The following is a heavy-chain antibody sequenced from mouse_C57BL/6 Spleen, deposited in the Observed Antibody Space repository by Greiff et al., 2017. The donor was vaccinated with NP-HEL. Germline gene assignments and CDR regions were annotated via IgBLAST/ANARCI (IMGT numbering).Heavy chain of an antibody. D-gene: IGHD1-1*02. CDR1: GYTFTSYW. Sequence: QVQLQQPGAELVKPGASVKMSCKASGYTFTSYWITWVKQRPGQGLEWIGDIYPGSGSTNYNEKFKSKATLTVDTSSSTAYMQLSSLTSEDSAVYYCARRDYYGGYFDYWGQGTTLTVSS. J-gene: IGHJ2*01. CDR3: ARRDYYGGYFDY. V-gene: IGHV1-55*01. CDR2: IYPGSGST.